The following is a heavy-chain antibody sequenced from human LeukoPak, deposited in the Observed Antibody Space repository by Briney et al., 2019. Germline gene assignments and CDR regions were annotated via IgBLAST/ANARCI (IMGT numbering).Heavy chain of an antibody. Sequence: ASVKVSCKASGYTFTSYAMNWVRQAPGQGLEWMGWINTNTGNPTYAQGFTGRFVFSLDTSVSPAYLQISSLKAEDTAVYYCARGSSGWFYYYYMDVWGKGTTVTVSS. D-gene: IGHD6-19*01. CDR1: GYTFTSYA. J-gene: IGHJ6*03. V-gene: IGHV7-4-1*02. CDR2: INTNTGNP. CDR3: ARGSSGWFYYYYMDV.